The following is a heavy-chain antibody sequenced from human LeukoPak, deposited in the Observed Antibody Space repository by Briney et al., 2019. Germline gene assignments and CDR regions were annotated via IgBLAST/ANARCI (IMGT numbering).Heavy chain of an antibody. D-gene: IGHD3-9*01. CDR2: VHSSGST. CDR1: GGSISSFF. Sequence: SETLSLTCTVSGGSISSFFWSWIRQPPGKGLEWIGYVHSSGSTKYNPSLKSRLIISVDMSKNQFSLKLRSVSVADTAVYYCARLAPGNYDILTGDPRVVFDYWGQGALVTVSS. J-gene: IGHJ4*02. V-gene: IGHV4-59*01. CDR3: ARLAPGNYDILTGDPRVVFDY.